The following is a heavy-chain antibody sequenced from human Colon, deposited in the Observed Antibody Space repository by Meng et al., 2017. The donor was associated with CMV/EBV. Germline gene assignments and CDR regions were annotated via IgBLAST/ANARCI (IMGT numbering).Heavy chain of an antibody. D-gene: IGHD4-23*01. CDR2: ISHDGTKK. Sequence: GESLKISCAASGFTFSAYPIHWVRQAPGKGLEWVTIISHDGTKKYYAESVKGRFTISRDNSQNTVTVQMNSLRGDDTAIYYCARANNSSFDPWGQGTLVTVSS. V-gene: IGHV3-30*04. CDR1: GFTFSAYP. CDR3: ARANNSSFDP. J-gene: IGHJ5*02.